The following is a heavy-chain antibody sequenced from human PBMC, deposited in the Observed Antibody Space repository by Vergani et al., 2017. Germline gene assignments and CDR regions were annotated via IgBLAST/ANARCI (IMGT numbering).Heavy chain of an antibody. D-gene: IGHD6-13*01. V-gene: IGHV4-59*01. CDR2: VYYNGNT. CDR3: GGSSWPGYYFEY. Sequence: QMQLQESGPGLVKPSETLSLTCTVSGGSFSAYYWCWIRQPPGKGLEWIGYVYYNGNTNYNPSLKSRFTISVDTAKNQFSLNLNSVTAADTALYYCGGSSWPGYYFEYWGQGMLVTVSS. CDR1: GGSFSAYY. J-gene: IGHJ4*02.